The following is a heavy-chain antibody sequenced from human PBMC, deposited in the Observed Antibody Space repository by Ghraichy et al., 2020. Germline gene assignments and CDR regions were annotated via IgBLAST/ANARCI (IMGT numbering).Heavy chain of an antibody. CDR2: MNPNSGGT. V-gene: IGHV1-2*04. D-gene: IGHD5-18*01. CDR3: ARGAEIQLWSAYYFDY. J-gene: IGHJ4*02. Sequence: ASVKVSCKASGYTFTGYYMHWVRQAPGQGFEWMGWMNPNSGGTNYAQKFQGWVTMTRDTSISTAYMELSRLRSDDTAVYYCARGAEIQLWSAYYFDYWGQGTLVTVSS. CDR1: GYTFTGYY.